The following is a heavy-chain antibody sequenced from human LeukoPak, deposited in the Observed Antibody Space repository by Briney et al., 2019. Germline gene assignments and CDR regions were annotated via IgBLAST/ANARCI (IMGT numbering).Heavy chain of an antibody. D-gene: IGHD4-11*01. CDR2: INAGNGNT. CDR1: GYTFTSYA. CDR3: ARAFGSFMSSNSLDY. J-gene: IGHJ4*02. Sequence: ASVKVSCKASGYTFTSYAMHWVRQAPGQRLEWMGWINAGNGNTKYSQKFQGRVTITRDTSASTAYMELSSLRSEDTAVYYCARAFGSFMSSNSLDYWGQGTLVTASS. V-gene: IGHV1-3*01.